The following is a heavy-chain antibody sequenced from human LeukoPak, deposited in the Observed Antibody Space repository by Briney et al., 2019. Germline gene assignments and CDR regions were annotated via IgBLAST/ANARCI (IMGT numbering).Heavy chain of an antibody. J-gene: IGHJ5*02. CDR1: GGSFSGYY. V-gene: IGHV4-34*01. Sequence: PSETLSLTCAVHGGSFSGYYWSWIRQPPGKGLEWIGEINHSGSTNYNPSLKSRVTISVDTSKNQFSLKLSSVTAADTAVYYCARGPRYGRSSTSLGFDPWGQGTLVTVSS. CDR2: INHSGST. CDR3: ARGPRYGRSSTSLGFDP. D-gene: IGHD2-2*01.